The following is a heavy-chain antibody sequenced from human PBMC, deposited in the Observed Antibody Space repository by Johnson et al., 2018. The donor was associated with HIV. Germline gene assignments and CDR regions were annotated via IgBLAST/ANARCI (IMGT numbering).Heavy chain of an antibody. J-gene: IGHJ3*02. Sequence: VQLVESGGGVVQPGGSLRLSCVASGFIFSSYGMHWVRQAPGKGLEWVAFIRYDGSNKYYADSVKGRFTISRDNSKNTLYLQMNSLRAEDTAVYYCAKDTIVVATAETGDDAFDIWGQGTMVTVSS. CDR3: AKDTIVVATAETGDDAFDI. D-gene: IGHD1-26*01. V-gene: IGHV3-30*02. CDR1: GFIFSSYG. CDR2: IRYDGSNK.